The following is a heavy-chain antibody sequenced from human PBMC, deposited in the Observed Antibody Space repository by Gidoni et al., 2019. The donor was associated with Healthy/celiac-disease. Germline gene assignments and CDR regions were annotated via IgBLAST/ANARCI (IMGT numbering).Heavy chain of an antibody. CDR2: ISYDGTNK. CDR3: AKEGGYSPYYYGMDV. V-gene: IGHV3-30*18. J-gene: IGHJ6*02. D-gene: IGHD5-18*01. Sequence: QAPGKGLEWVAVISYDGTNKYYADSVKGRFTISRDNSKNTLYLQMNSLRPEYTAVYYCAKEGGYSPYYYGMDVWGQVTTVTVSS.